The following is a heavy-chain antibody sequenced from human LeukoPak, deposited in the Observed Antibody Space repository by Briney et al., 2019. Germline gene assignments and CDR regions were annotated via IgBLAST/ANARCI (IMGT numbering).Heavy chain of an antibody. CDR2: IYYSGST. J-gene: IGHJ3*01. CDR3: ARDKDYFDSGGAFDV. Sequence: SETLSLTCTVSGGSISSYYWSWIRQPPGKGLEWIGYIYYSGSTNCNPSLKSRVTMSVDTSKNQFSLKLSSVTAADTAVYYCARDKDYFDSGGAFDVWGQARLVTVSS. CDR1: GGSISSYY. V-gene: IGHV4-59*01. D-gene: IGHD3-22*01.